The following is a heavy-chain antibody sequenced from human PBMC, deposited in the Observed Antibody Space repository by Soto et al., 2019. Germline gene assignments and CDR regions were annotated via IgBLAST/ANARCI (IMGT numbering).Heavy chain of an antibody. J-gene: IGHJ4*02. CDR3: ARQGECASTSCYGL. CDR2: VFSDGTA. Sequence: QVQLQESGPGLVKPSETLSLTCTVSDASISGSSHYWGWIRQPPGKGLEWIANVFSDGTAYYSQSLISRVVVSVDTSRNQMSLRLRSLTTADTALYYCARQGECASTSCYGLWGQGTLVTVSS. D-gene: IGHD2-2*01. CDR1: DASISGSSHY. V-gene: IGHV4-39*01.